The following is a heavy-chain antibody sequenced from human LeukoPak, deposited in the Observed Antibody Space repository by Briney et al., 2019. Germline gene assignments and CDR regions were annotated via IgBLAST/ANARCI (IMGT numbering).Heavy chain of an antibody. CDR2: LSGSAGST. Sequence: PGGSLRLSCAASGFSFSDCAMSWVRQAPGRGLEWVSSLSGSAGSTYYTHSMKGRFTIPRDNPKNTLHLEMNSLRAEDTAIYYCTKGMATIRRHIDSWGQGTLVTVSS. CDR1: GFSFSDCA. CDR3: TKGMATIRRHIDS. D-gene: IGHD5-24*01. V-gene: IGHV3-23*01. J-gene: IGHJ4*02.